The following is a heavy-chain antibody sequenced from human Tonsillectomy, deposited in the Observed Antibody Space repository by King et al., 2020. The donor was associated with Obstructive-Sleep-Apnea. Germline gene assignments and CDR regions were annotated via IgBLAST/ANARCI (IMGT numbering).Heavy chain of an antibody. V-gene: IGHV3-23*04. J-gene: IGHJ4*02. CDR1: GFTFSSYA. D-gene: IGHD6-13*01. Sequence: VQLVESGGGLVQPGGSLRLSCAASGFTFSSYAISVVLQASGRGCQWVSTISGNGGNTYYSDSVKGRFTISRDNSKSTRYLQMNSLRAEDTAVYYCAKARGGSWAEFDYWGQGTLVTVSS. CDR2: ISGNGGNT. CDR3: AKARGGSWAEFDY.